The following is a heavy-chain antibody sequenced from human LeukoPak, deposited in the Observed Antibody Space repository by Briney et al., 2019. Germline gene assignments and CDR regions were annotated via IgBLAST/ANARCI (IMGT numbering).Heavy chain of an antibody. CDR3: ARHGTSSYYYYAMDV. V-gene: IGHV4-59*08. CDR1: GGSISSYY. J-gene: IGHJ6*02. D-gene: IGHD1-1*01. Sequence: PSETLSLTCTVSGGSISSYYWSWIRQSPGKGLEWIGYIYSSGSTKYNPSLKSRLTMSVDTSKNQFSLKLSSVTAADTAVYYCARHGTSSYYYYAMDVWGQGTTVTASS. CDR2: IYSSGST.